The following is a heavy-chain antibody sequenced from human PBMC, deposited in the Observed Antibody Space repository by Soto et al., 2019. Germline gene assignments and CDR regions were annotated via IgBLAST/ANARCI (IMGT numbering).Heavy chain of an antibody. Sequence: PGGSLRLSCAASGFTFSSYAMSWVRQAPGKGLEWVSAISGSGGYIYYADSVKGRFTISRDNAKNTLYLQMNSLRAEDTAVYYCARSEDSPRSLIFGVVIAPSEYYYYYMDVWGKGTTVTVSS. CDR2: ISGSGGYI. J-gene: IGHJ6*03. V-gene: IGHV3-21*01. D-gene: IGHD3-3*01. CDR1: GFTFSSYA. CDR3: ARSEDSPRSLIFGVVIAPSEYYYYYMDV.